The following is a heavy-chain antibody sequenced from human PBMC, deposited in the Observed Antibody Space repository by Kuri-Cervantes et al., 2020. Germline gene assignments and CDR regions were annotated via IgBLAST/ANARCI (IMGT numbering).Heavy chain of an antibody. V-gene: IGHV3-15*01. D-gene: IGHD5-24*01. CDR1: GFRISSYW. CDR2: IKSKTDGGTT. J-gene: IGHJ4*02. Sequence: GESLKISCAASGFRISSYWMNWVRLAPGKGLEWVGRIKSKTDGGTTDYAAPVKGRFTISRDDSKNTLYLQMNSLKTEDTAVYYCTTREAYWGQGTLVTVSS. CDR3: TTREAY.